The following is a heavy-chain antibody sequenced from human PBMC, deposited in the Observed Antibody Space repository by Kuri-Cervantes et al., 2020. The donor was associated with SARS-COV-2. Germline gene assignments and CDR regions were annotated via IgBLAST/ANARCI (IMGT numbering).Heavy chain of an antibody. Sequence: ASVKVSCKASGYTFSTYDINWVRQASGQGLEWMGWMNPDTGNSGYAQNFRGRVTMTRDTSTSTAYMELSSLRSEDSAIYYCARDQLSFTIFGVVITYFDYWGQGTLVTVSS. J-gene: IGHJ4*02. D-gene: IGHD3-3*01. CDR2: MNPDTGNS. CDR1: GYTFSTYD. V-gene: IGHV1-8*02. CDR3: ARDQLSFTIFGVVITYFDY.